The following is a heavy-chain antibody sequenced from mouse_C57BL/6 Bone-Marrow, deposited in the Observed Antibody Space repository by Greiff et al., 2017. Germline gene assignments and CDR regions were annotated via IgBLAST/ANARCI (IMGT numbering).Heavy chain of an antibody. CDR1: GYTFTSYW. Sequence: QVQLQQPGAELVRPGTSVKLSCKASGYTFTSYWMHWVKQRPGQGLEWIGVIDPSDSYTNYNQKFKGKATLTVDTSSSTAYMQLSSLTSEDSAVYDCARDYGSSRFDYWGQGTTLTVSS. CDR3: ARDYGSSRFDY. CDR2: IDPSDSYT. D-gene: IGHD1-1*01. J-gene: IGHJ2*01. V-gene: IGHV1-59*01.